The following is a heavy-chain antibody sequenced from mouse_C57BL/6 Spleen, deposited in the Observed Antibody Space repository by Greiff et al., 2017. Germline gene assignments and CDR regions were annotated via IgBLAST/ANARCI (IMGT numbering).Heavy chain of an antibody. D-gene: IGHD2-3*01. CDR3: ARSGDGYYGGVDY. V-gene: IGHV1-69*01. Sequence: QVQLQQPGAELVMPGASVKLSCKASGYTFTSYWMHWVKQRPGQGLEWIGEIDPSDSYTNYNQKFKGKSTLTVDKSSSTAYMQLSSLRSEDSAVYYCARSGDGYYGGVDYWGQGTSVTVSS. CDR2: IDPSDSYT. J-gene: IGHJ4*01. CDR1: GYTFTSYW.